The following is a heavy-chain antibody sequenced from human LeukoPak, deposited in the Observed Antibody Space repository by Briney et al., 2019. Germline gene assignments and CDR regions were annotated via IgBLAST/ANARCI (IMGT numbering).Heavy chain of an antibody. CDR2: VYHTGHT. D-gene: IGHD3-16*01. CDR3: ARHRFGHLFDY. Sequence: SETLPLTCTVSGAAISGYYWSWIRQPPGKGLEWIGYVYHTGHTHYSPSLKSRVTVSLDTSRDQVSLMLSSVTAADTAVYYCARHRFGHLFDYWGQGTLVLVSS. CDR1: GAAISGYY. V-gene: IGHV4-59*01. J-gene: IGHJ4*02.